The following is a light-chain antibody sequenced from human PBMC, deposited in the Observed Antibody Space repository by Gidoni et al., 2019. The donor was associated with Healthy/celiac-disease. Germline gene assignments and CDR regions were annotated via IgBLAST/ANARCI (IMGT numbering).Light chain of an antibody. CDR3: QQRSNGYT. J-gene: IGKJ2*01. CDR2: VAS. Sequence: ESVLTQSPATLSLSPGERATLSCRASQRVSSYLAWYQQQPGQAPRLLIYVASNRATGLPARFSGRGSGTDFTLTISSLEPEDFAVYYCQQRSNGYTFGQGTKLEI. V-gene: IGKV3-11*01. CDR1: QRVSSY.